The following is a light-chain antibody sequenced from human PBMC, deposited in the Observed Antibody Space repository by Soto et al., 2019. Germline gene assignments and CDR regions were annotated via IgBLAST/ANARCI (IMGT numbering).Light chain of an antibody. J-gene: IGKJ1*01. V-gene: IGKV4-1*01. Sequence: DIVMTQSPDSLAVSLGERATINCKSSQSVLYSSNNKNYLAWYQQKPGQPPKLLIYWASTRESGVPDRFSGSGSGTDFTLTIGSLQAEDAAVYYCQQYYSTPAWTFGQGTKVEIK. CDR1: QSVLYSSNNKNY. CDR3: QQYYSTPAWT. CDR2: WAS.